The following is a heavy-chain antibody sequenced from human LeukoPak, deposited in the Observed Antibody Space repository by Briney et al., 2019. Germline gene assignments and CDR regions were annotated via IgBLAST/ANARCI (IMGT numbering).Heavy chain of an antibody. D-gene: IGHD3-16*01. CDR3: ARDLVTFGGLDFFDY. CDR1: GGSVRSSSDF. J-gene: IGHJ4*02. V-gene: IGHV4-39*07. Sequence: SETLSLTCTVSGGSVRSSSDFWDWIRQPPGKGLEWVGSISYSGSTYYNPSVKSRVTISVDTSKNQFSLKLISVTAADTAVYYCARDLVTFGGLDFFDYWGQGTLVTVSS. CDR2: ISYSGST.